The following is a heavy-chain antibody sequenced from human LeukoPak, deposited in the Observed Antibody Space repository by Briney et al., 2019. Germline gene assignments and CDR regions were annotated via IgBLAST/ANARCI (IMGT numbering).Heavy chain of an antibody. J-gene: IGHJ4*02. V-gene: IGHV3-23*01. Sequence: SGGSLRLSCAASGFTFSSYAMSWVRQAPGKGLEWVSAISGSGGSTYYADSVKGRFTISRDNSKNTLYLQMNSLRAEDTAVYYCAKATWAVVTNDYYFDYWGQGTLVTVSS. CDR3: AKATWAVVTNDYYFDY. CDR1: GFTFSSYA. CDR2: ISGSGGST. D-gene: IGHD4-23*01.